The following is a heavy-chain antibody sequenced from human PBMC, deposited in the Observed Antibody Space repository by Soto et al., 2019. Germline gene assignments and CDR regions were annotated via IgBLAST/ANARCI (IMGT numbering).Heavy chain of an antibody. CDR1: GGSISSGSYY. D-gene: IGHD3-10*01. V-gene: IGHV4-39*01. J-gene: IGHJ4*02. Sequence: TSETLSLTCTVSGGSISSGSYYWGWIRQPPGKGLEWIGSIHYSGSTYYKTSLRSRVTISVDTSKNQFSLKVASMTAADTAVYYCARSGPLWFGELSHFDYWGQGTLVTVS. CDR2: IHYSGST. CDR3: ARSGPLWFGELSHFDY.